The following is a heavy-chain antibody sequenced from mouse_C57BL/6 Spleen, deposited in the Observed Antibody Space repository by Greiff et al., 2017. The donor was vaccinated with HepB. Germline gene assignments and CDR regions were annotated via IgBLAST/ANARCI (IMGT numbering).Heavy chain of an antibody. V-gene: IGHV1-62-2*01. CDR1: GYTFTEYT. CDR2: FYPGSGSI. CDR3: ARHEEGFYYGNRAWFAY. J-gene: IGHJ3*01. D-gene: IGHD2-1*01. Sequence: VQLQQSGAELVKPGASVKLSCKASGYTFTEYTIHWVKQRSGQGLEWIGWFYPGSGSIKYNEKFKDKATLTADKSSSTVYMELSRLTSEDSAVYFCARHEEGFYYGNRAWFAYWGQGTLVTVSA.